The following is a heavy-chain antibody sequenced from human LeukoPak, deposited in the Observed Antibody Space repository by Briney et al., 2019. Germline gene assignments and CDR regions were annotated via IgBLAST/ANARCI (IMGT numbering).Heavy chain of an antibody. CDR1: GGSFSGYY. D-gene: IGHD2-2*03. CDR3: ARGRRVDIVVVPAANRYADAFDI. CDR2: INHSGST. J-gene: IGHJ3*02. Sequence: SEILSLTCAVYGGSFSGYYWSWIRQPPGKGLEWIGEINHSGSTNYNPSLKSRVTISVDTSKNQFSLKLSSVTAADTAVYYCARGRRVDIVVVPAANRYADAFDIWGQGTMVTVSS. V-gene: IGHV4-34*01.